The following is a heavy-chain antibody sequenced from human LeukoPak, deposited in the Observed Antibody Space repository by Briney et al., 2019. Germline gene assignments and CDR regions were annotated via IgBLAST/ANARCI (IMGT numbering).Heavy chain of an antibody. Sequence: SETLSLTCTVSGGSISSSSYYWGWIRQPPGKGLEWIASIYYSGSTYYNPSLKSRVTISVDTSKNQFSLKLSSVTAADTAVYYCARDLTPYYWGQGTLVTVSS. J-gene: IGHJ4*02. CDR3: ARDLTPYY. CDR1: GGSISSSSYY. CDR2: IYYSGST. V-gene: IGHV4-39*07.